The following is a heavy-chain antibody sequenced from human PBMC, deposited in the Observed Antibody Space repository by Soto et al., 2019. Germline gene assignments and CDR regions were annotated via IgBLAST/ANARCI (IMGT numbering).Heavy chain of an antibody. V-gene: IGHV4-39*07. CDR2: IYSNGKT. D-gene: IGHD3-10*01. CDR1: GGSISSSSYY. J-gene: IGHJ5*02. Sequence: SETLSLTCTVSGGSISSSSYYWGWIRQPPGKGLEWIGYIYSNGKTNYNRSLKSRVTMSVDTSKNQFSLRLSSVTAADTAVFYCARDGSSFGSGSPRSNWFDPWGQGALVTVSS. CDR3: ARDGSSFGSGSPRSNWFDP.